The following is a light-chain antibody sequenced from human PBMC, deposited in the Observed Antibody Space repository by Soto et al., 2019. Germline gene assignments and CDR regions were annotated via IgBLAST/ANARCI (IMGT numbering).Light chain of an antibody. CDR1: QNISSW. CDR3: LQYDSYPLT. J-gene: IGKJ4*01. Sequence: DIQMTQSPSTLSSSVGDRVIITCRASQNISSWLAWHQQKPGRAPKVLTYKASTLESGVPSRYSGSGSGTEFTLTISSLQPDDSATYYCLQYDSYPLTFGGGTNVEIK. CDR2: KAS. V-gene: IGKV1-5*03.